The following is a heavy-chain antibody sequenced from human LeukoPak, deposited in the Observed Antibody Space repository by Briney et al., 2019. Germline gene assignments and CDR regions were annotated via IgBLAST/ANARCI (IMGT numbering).Heavy chain of an antibody. V-gene: IGHV4-38-2*02. CDR1: GYSISSGYY. J-gene: IGHJ3*01. CDR2: IYHSGST. D-gene: IGHD3-22*01. CDR3: ARLGGDSSGYYSLDY. Sequence: PSETLSLTCTVSGYSISSGYYWGWIRQPPGKGLEWIGSIYHSGSTYYNPSLKSRVTISVDTSKNQFSLKLSSVTAADTAVYYCARLGGDSSGYYSLDYWGQGTMATVSS.